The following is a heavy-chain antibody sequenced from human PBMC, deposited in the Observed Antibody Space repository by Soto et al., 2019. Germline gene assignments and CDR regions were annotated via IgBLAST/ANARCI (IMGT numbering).Heavy chain of an antibody. CDR1: GGSFSGYY. V-gene: IGHV4-34*01. J-gene: IGHJ4*02. CDR2: INHSGST. CDR3: ARDKITGLFDY. Sequence: QVQLQQWGAGLLKPSETLSLTCAVYGGSFSGYYWTWIRQPPGTGLEWIGEINHSGSTNYNPSLKSRVTISVDTSKNQFSLTLTSVTAADTAVYYCARDKITGLFDYWGQGTLVTDSS. D-gene: IGHD2-8*02.